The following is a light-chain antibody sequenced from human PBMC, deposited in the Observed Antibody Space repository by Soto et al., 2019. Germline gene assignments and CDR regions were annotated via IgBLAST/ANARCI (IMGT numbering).Light chain of an antibody. Sequence: EIVLTKSPGTMSLSPGESATLSCRASQNVSTSYLAWYQQRAGQAPRLLIYVASNRATCIPDRISGSGSGTDFTLTISRLEPEDFAVYYCQQHVTSPYAFGQGTKVDIK. CDR3: QQHVTSPYA. J-gene: IGKJ2*01. V-gene: IGKV3-20*01. CDR2: VAS. CDR1: QNVSTSY.